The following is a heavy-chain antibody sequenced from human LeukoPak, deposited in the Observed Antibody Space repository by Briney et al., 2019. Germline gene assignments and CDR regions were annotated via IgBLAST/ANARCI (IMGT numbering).Heavy chain of an antibody. CDR2: IYYSGST. Sequence: SETLSLTCTVSGGSISSGGYYWSWIRQHPGKGLEWIGYIYYSGSTYYNPSLKSRVTISVDTSKNQFSLKLSSVTAADTAVYYCARSYYYDSSGPVDYWGQGTLVTVSS. D-gene: IGHD3-22*01. J-gene: IGHJ4*02. V-gene: IGHV4-31*03. CDR1: GGSISSGGYY. CDR3: ARSYYYDSSGPVDY.